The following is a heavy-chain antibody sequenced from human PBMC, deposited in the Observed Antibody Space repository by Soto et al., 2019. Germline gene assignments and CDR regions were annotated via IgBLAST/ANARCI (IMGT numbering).Heavy chain of an antibody. Sequence: GSLLRACSASGCAFSSYWMHWVRQVPGKGLVWVSRINRDGSETTYADSVKGRFTISRDNANNTLSLQMNSLSTDDTAVYYCASEYSSGWNPLGYWGQGTQVTVYS. D-gene: IGHD6-19*01. V-gene: IGHV3-74*01. J-gene: IGHJ4*02. CDR1: GCAFSSYW. CDR3: ASEYSSGWNPLGY. CDR2: INRDGSET.